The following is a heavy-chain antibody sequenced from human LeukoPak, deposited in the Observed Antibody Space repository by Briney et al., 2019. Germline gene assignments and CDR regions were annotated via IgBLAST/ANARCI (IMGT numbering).Heavy chain of an antibody. Sequence: PRASVKVSCKASGGTFSSYAISWVRQAPGQGLEWMGVIIPIFGTANYAQKFQGRVTITADESTSTAYMELSSLRSEDTAVYYCARDTLGSGPAPYGMDVWGQGTTVTVSS. D-gene: IGHD3-10*01. CDR2: IIPIFGTA. V-gene: IGHV1-69*13. CDR3: ARDTLGSGPAPYGMDV. CDR1: GGTFSSYA. J-gene: IGHJ6*02.